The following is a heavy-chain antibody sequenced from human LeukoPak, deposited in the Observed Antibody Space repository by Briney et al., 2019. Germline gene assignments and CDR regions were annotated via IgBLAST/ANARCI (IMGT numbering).Heavy chain of an antibody. D-gene: IGHD2-21*01. CDR1: GGSISSSSYY. J-gene: IGHJ6*03. CDR2: IYYSGST. CDR3: ARHDCGGDCYPHYYYYYYMDV. V-gene: IGHV4-39*01. Sequence: SETLSFTCTVSGGSISSSSYYWGWIRRPPGKGLEWIGSIYYSGSTYYNPSLKSRVTISVDTSKNQFSLKLSSVTAADTAVYYCARHDCGGDCYPHYYYYYYMDVWGKGTTVTVSS.